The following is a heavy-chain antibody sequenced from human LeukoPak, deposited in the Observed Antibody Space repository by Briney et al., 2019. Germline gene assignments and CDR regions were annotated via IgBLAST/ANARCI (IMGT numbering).Heavy chain of an antibody. V-gene: IGHV1-46*01. Sequence: ASVKVSCKASGYTFTSYYMHWVRQAPGQGLEWMGIINPSGGSTSYAQKFQGRVTMTRDTSTSTVYMELSSLRSEDTAVYYCAREAYCGGDCYSLADAFDIWGQGTMVTVSS. CDR2: INPSGGST. D-gene: IGHD2-21*02. CDR3: AREAYCGGDCYSLADAFDI. J-gene: IGHJ3*02. CDR1: GYTFTSYY.